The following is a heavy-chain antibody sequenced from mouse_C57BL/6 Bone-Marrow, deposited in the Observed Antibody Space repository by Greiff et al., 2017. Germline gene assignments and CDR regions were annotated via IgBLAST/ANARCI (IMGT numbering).Heavy chain of an antibody. J-gene: IGHJ2*01. CDR3: ARGSYDYCFDY. CDR2: ISYSGST. Sequence: DVKLVESGPGMVKPSQSLSLTCTVTGYSITSGYDWHWIRHFPGNKLEWMGYISYSGSTNYNPSLKSRISITHDTSKNHFFLKLNSVTTEDTATYYCARGSYDYCFDYWGQGTTLTVSS. D-gene: IGHD2-4*01. CDR1: GYSITSGYD. V-gene: IGHV3-1*01.